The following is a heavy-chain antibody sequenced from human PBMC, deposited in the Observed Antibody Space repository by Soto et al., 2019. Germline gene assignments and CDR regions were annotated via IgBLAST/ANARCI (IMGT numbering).Heavy chain of an antibody. CDR1: GGSISSSSYY. Sequence: SETLSLTCTVSGGSISSSSYYWGWIRQPPGKGLEWIGSIYYSGSTYYNPSLKSRVTISVDTSKNQFSLKLSSVTAADTAVYYCASTMTVVVWGWFDPWGQGTLVTVSS. CDR2: IYYSGST. V-gene: IGHV4-39*01. CDR3: ASTMTVVVWGWFDP. J-gene: IGHJ5*02. D-gene: IGHD3-22*01.